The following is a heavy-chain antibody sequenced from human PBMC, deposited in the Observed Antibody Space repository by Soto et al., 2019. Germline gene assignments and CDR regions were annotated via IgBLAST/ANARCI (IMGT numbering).Heavy chain of an antibody. Sequence: QVQLVESGGGAVQPWESLRLSCVASGFDFTYYAMHWVRQAPGKGLESVAVMSRDGSKIHHTDSVKGRFTISRDNSQNPLYLQMNSLRKEDTALYFCAKDEGVGGALGLFDYWGQGNLVSVPS. CDR3: AKDEGVGGALGLFDY. CDR1: GFDFTYYA. D-gene: IGHD1-26*01. CDR2: MSRDGSKI. J-gene: IGHJ4*02. V-gene: IGHV3-30*18.